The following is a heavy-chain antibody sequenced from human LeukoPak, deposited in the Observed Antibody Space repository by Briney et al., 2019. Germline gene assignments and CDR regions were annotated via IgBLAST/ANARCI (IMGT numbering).Heavy chain of an antibody. CDR1: GGSIIPYY. D-gene: IGHD6-25*01. CDR2: IFHNGNT. V-gene: IGHV4-4*09. CDR3: VRKAANSGALDV. Sequence: SETLSLTCTVSGGSIIPYYGSWIRQPPGKGLEWIGYIFHNGNTNYNPSLKSRVTILVDRSKNQFSLKLSSVTAADTAVYYCVRKAANSGALDVWALGTMVTVSS. J-gene: IGHJ3*01.